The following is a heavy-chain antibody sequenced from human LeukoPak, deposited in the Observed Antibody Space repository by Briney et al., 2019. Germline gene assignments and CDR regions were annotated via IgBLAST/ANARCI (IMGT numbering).Heavy chain of an antibody. D-gene: IGHD1-26*01. V-gene: IGHV3-23*01. CDR1: GFSVSSRA. CDR2: ISNSGYNT. Sequence: GGSLRLSCAASGFSVSSRAMSWVRQAPGKGLEWVSTISNSGYNTWYADSVKGRFTISRDNSKNTLYLQMSSLRAEDTALYYCARHDGSSFIYYVDHWGQGALVTVSS. J-gene: IGHJ4*02. CDR3: ARHDGSSFIYYVDH.